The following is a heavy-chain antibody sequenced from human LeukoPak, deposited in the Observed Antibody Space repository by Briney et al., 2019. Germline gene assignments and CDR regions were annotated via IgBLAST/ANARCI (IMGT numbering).Heavy chain of an antibody. CDR2: ISASGGAT. CDR1: GFTFNNYA. Sequence: GGSLRLSCAASGFTFNNYAMSWVRQAPGKGLEWVSAISASGGATFYADSVKGRFTISGDNSKNTLYLQMNSLRAEDTAVYYCARSTWYSSSWYYFDYWGRGTLLTVSS. V-gene: IGHV3-23*01. CDR3: ARSTWYSSSWYYFDY. J-gene: IGHJ4*02. D-gene: IGHD6-13*01.